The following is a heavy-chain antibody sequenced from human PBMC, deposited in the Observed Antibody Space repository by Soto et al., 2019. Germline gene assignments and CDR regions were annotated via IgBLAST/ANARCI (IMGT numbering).Heavy chain of an antibody. CDR3: AKTSGNFHFDY. J-gene: IGHJ4*02. Sequence: QVQLQESGPGLVKPSETLSLTCTVSGGSVSSGSYYWSWIRQPPGKGLEWIGYIYYSGSTNYNPSLTSRVTISVDTSKNQFSLKLSSVTAADTAVYYCAKTSGNFHFDYWGQGTLVTVSS. D-gene: IGHD2-15*01. V-gene: IGHV4-61*01. CDR1: GGSVSSGSYY. CDR2: IYYSGST.